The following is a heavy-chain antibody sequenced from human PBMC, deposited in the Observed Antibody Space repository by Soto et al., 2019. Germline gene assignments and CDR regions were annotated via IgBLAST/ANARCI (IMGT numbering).Heavy chain of an antibody. D-gene: IGHD6-19*01. CDR3: AKDPPSQWTANWFDP. V-gene: IGHV3-23*01. Sequence: LRLSCAASGFTFSSYAMSWVRQAPGKGLEWVSAISGSGGGTYYADSVRGRFTISRDNSKNVLFLQMNSLRADDTATYYCAKDPPSQWTANWFDPWGKGTLVTVSS. J-gene: IGHJ5*02. CDR1: GFTFSSYA. CDR2: ISGSGGGT.